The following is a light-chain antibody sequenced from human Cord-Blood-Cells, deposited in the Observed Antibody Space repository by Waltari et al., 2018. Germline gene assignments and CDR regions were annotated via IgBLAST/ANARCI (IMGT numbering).Light chain of an antibody. CDR2: WAS. CDR1: PSVLYSSNNKNY. CDR3: QQYYSTPWT. V-gene: IGKV4-1*01. Sequence: DIVMTQSPDSLAVALGARATIHCQSSPSVLYSSNNKNYLAWYQQKPGQPPKLLIYWASTRESGVPDRFSGSGSGTDFTLTISSLQAEDVAVYYCQQYYSTPWTFGQGTKVEIK. J-gene: IGKJ1*01.